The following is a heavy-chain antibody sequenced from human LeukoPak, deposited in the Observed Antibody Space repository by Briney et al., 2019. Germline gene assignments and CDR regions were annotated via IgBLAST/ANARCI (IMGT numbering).Heavy chain of an antibody. Sequence: TGGSLGLSCAASGFTFSSYAMSWVRQAPGKGLDWVSSINGGGGSTYYADSVKGRFTISRDNSKNTLDLQMNSLRAEDTAVYYCAKANGAIFGVAGYFDYWGQGTLVTVSS. J-gene: IGHJ4*02. V-gene: IGHV3-23*01. CDR3: AKANGAIFGVAGYFDY. D-gene: IGHD3-3*02. CDR2: INGGGGST. CDR1: GFTFSSYA.